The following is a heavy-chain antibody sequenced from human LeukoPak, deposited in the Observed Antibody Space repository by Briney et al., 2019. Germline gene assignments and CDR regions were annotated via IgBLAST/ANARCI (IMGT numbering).Heavy chain of an antibody. CDR1: GFTFSSYC. Sequence: GGSLRLSCATSGFTFSSYCMSWVRQAPGKGLEWVASIKADESETYYVDSAKGRFTISRDNAKNSLYLQMNSLRAEDTAVYSCARLGDSSTACYRAVDYWGQGTLVTVSS. V-gene: IGHV3-7*01. D-gene: IGHD2-2*01. J-gene: IGHJ4*02. CDR2: IKADESET. CDR3: ARLGDSSTACYRAVDY.